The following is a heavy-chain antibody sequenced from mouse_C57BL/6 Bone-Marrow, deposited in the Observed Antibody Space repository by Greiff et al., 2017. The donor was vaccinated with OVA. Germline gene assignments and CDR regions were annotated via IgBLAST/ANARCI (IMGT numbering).Heavy chain of an antibody. CDR2: ISNGGGST. CDR3: ARHGGTGWYFDV. J-gene: IGHJ1*03. CDR1: GFTFSDYY. V-gene: IGHV5-12*01. Sequence: EVQLVESGGGLVQPGGSLKLSCAASGFTFSDYYMYWVRQTPEKRLEWVAYISNGGGSTYYPDTVKGRFTISRDNAKNTLYLQMSRLKSEDTAMYYCARHGGTGWYFDVWGTGTTVTVSS.